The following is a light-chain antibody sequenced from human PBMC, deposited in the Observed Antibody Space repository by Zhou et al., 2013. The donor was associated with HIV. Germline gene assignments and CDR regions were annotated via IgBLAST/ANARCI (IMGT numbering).Light chain of an antibody. Sequence: EIVLTQSPGTLSLSPGERATLSCRASHTISANYLAWYQQKPGQAPRLLIHGAFSRATGIPDRFSGSGSGTDFTLTISRLEPEDLAVYYCQQYGSSPPNTFGQGTRLE. CDR2: GAF. V-gene: IGKV3-20*01. J-gene: IGKJ2*01. CDR1: HTISANY. CDR3: QQYGSSPPNT.